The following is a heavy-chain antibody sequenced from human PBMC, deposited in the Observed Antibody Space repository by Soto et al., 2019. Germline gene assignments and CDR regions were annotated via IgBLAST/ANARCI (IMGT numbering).Heavy chain of an antibody. CDR1: GVTLSSYW. J-gene: IGHJ2*01. CDR2: INSDGSST. CDR3: ARVWYSSLDWYFDL. V-gene: IGHV3-74*01. D-gene: IGHD6-13*01. Sequence: EVQLVESGGGLVQPGGSLRLSCAASGVTLSSYWMHWVRQAPGKVLVWVSRINSDGSSTSYADSVKGRFTISRDNAKDTLFLQMNSLRAEDTAVYYCARVWYSSLDWYFDLWGRGTLVTVSS.